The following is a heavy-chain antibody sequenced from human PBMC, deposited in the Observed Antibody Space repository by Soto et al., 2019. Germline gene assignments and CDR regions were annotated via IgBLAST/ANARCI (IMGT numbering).Heavy chain of an antibody. V-gene: IGHV3-66*01. J-gene: IGHJ6*02. D-gene: IGHD3-3*01. Sequence: GGSLSLSCAASGFTVSSNYMSWVRQAPGKGLEWVSVIYSGGSTYYSDSVKGRFTISRDNSKNTLYLQMNSLGAEDTAEYCCARDALYDDGWSGRHPLGMDVWGQGTTVTVSS. CDR2: IYSGGST. CDR3: ARDALYDDGWSGRHPLGMDV. CDR1: GFTVSSNY.